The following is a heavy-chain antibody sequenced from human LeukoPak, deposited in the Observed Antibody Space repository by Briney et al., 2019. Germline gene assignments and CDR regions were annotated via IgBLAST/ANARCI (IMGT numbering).Heavy chain of an antibody. Sequence: ASVKVSCKASGYTFTSYYMHWVRQAPGQGLEWMGIINPSGGSTSYAQKFQGRVTMTRDTSTSTVYMELSSLRSEDTAVYYCARDPAAADPEGYHYYGMDVWGQGTTVTVSS. CDR2: INPSGGST. CDR3: ARDPAAADPEGYHYYGMDV. J-gene: IGHJ6*02. D-gene: IGHD6-13*01. CDR1: GYTFTSYY. V-gene: IGHV1-46*01.